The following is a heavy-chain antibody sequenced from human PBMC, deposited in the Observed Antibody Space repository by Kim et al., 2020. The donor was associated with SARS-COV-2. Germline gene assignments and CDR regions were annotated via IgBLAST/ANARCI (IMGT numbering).Heavy chain of an antibody. CDR3: ARAKWELLPYFDY. CDR1: GFTFSSYS. V-gene: IGHV3-21*01. Sequence: GGSLSLSCAASGFTFSSYSMNWVRQAPGKGLEWVSSISSSSSYIYYADSVKGRFTISRDNAKNSLYLQMNSLRAEDTAVYYCARAKWELLPYFDYWGQGTLVTVSS. CDR2: ISSSSSYI. J-gene: IGHJ4*02. D-gene: IGHD1-26*01.